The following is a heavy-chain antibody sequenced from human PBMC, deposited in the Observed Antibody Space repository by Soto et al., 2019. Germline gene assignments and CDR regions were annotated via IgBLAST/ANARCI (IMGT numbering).Heavy chain of an antibody. CDR2: IYHSGST. D-gene: IGHD4-17*01. V-gene: IGHV4-4*02. Sequence: SETLSLTCAVSSGSISGSNWWSWVRQPPGKGLEWIGEIYHSGSTNYNPSLKSRVTISVDKSKNQFSLKLSSVTAADTAVYYCARGGSPWTTFDAFDIWGQGTMVTVSS. J-gene: IGHJ3*02. CDR1: SGSISGSNW. CDR3: ARGGSPWTTFDAFDI.